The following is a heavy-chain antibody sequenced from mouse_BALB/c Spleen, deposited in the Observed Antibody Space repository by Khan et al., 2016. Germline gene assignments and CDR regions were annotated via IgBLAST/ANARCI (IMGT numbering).Heavy chain of an antibody. V-gene: IGHV1-4*01. CDR2: INLSSGYT. D-gene: IGHD2-1*01. CDR1: GYTFTIYT. CDR3: ARPRGMGVNYLSGY. Sequence: QVQLQQPGAELARPGASVKMSCKASGYTFTIYTMHRVKQRPGQGLEWIGYINLSSGYTNHNQKIKDKATLTADKSSSTANMQLSSLTSEASAVHYCARPRGMGVNYLSGYGGRCTTLTVSS. J-gene: IGHJ2*01.